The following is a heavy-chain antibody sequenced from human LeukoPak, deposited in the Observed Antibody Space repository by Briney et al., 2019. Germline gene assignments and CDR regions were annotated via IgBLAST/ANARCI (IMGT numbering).Heavy chain of an antibody. J-gene: IGHJ6*04. CDR1: GFIFSKLG. CDR2: ISNTGDRT. Sequence: GGALRLSCAASGFIFSKLGMSWVRQAPGKGLEWVSAISNTGDRTYYADSVKGRFTISRDNAKNSLYLQMNSLRAEDTAVYYCAELGITMIGGVWGKGTTVTISS. D-gene: IGHD3-10*02. V-gene: IGHV3-23*01. CDR3: AELGITMIGGV.